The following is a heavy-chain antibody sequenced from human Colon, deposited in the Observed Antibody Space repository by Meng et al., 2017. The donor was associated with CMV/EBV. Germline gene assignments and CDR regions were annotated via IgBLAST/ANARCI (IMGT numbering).Heavy chain of an antibody. V-gene: IGHV3-74*01. CDR3: AREVSRDGRYFDY. J-gene: IGHJ4*02. CDR1: GFTFSSYW. CDR2: INIDESST. Sequence: GGSLRLSCAASGFTFSSYWMHWVRQAPGKGLVWVSRINIDESSTNYGDSVKGRFTTSRDNAENTLYLQMDSLRAEDTAVYYCAREVSRDGRYFDYWGQGALVTVSS. D-gene: IGHD5/OR15-5a*01.